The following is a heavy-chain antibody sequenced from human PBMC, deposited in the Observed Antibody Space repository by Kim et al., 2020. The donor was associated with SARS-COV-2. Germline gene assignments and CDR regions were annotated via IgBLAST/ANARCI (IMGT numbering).Heavy chain of an antibody. CDR1: GYTFTSYD. J-gene: IGHJ6*03. V-gene: IGHV1-8*01. CDR2: MNPNSGNT. D-gene: IGHD1-26*01. Sequence: ASVKVYCKASGYTFTSYDINWVRQATGQGLEWMGWMNPNSGNTGYAQKFQGRVTMTRNTSISTAYMELSSLRSEDTAVYYCARASRIGYSGSYSYYYYMDVWGKGTTVTVSS. CDR3: ARASRIGYSGSYSYYYYMDV.